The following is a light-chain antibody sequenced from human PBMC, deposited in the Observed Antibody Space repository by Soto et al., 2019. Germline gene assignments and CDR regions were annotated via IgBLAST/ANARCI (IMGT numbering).Light chain of an antibody. Sequence: QSALTQPPSASGSLGQSVTISCTGTRSDIGGYNYVSWYLQYPGKAPKLMIYDVYKRPSGVPDRFSGSKSGNTASLTVSGLQAEEEADYYCSSYAVNSEVVFGGGTQLTVL. CDR3: SSYAVNSEVV. CDR1: RSDIGGYNY. CDR2: DVY. J-gene: IGLJ2*01. V-gene: IGLV2-8*01.